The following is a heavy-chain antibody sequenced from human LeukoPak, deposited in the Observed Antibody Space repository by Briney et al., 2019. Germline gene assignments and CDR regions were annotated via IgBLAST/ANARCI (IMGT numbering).Heavy chain of an antibody. CDR2: IYYRGST. CDR3: ARVLTTGTTNYYYYMDV. V-gene: IGHV4-39*07. Sequence: PSETLSLTCAVSGGSISSNSYYWGWIRQPPGKGLEWVGSIYYRGSTYYNPSLKSRVTISVDTSKNQFSLKLSSVTAADTAVYYCARVLTTGTTNYYYYMDVWGKGTTVTVSS. CDR1: GGSISSNSYY. D-gene: IGHD1-1*01. J-gene: IGHJ6*03.